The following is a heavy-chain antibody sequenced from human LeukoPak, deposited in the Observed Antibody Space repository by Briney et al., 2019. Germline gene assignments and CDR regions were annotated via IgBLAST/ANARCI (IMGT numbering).Heavy chain of an antibody. CDR3: ARNNDMDA. CDR1: GFLLSNHW. D-gene: IGHD1/OR15-1a*01. V-gene: IGHV3-7*03. J-gene: IGHJ6*02. Sequence: GGSLRLSCAASGFLLSNHWMTWVRQAPGKGPEWVANMNKDGSEKYYVDSVKGRFTISRDTAKNSLYLQMNNLRAEDTALYYCARNNDMDAWGQGTTVIVSS. CDR2: MNKDGSEK.